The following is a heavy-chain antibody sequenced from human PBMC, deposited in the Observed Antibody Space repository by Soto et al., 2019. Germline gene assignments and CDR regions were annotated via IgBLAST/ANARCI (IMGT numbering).Heavy chain of an antibody. CDR2: ISPYNDYT. CDR3: ASHYFYDSCGYNADHFHH. J-gene: IGHJ1*01. Sequence: ASVKVSCKASGYTFIRYGITWVRQAPGQGLEWVGWISPYNDYTNSAQKFHGRVTMTTDDSTNTAYMALRSLRSDDTAVYYCASHYFYDSCGYNADHFHHSGQGSLVPGSS. V-gene: IGHV1-18*01. D-gene: IGHD3-22*01. CDR1: GYTFIRYG.